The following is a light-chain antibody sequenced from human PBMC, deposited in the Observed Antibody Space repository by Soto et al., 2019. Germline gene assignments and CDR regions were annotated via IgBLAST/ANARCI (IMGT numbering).Light chain of an antibody. Sequence: DIQMTQSPSTLSASLGDRVTITCRASQSISSWLAWYQQKPGKAPKLLIYKASSLESGAPSRFSGSGSGTEFTLTISSLQPDDFAVYYCRQLNSYPFTFGQGTRLEIK. CDR2: KAS. CDR3: RQLNSYPFT. J-gene: IGKJ5*01. CDR1: QSISSW. V-gene: IGKV1-5*03.